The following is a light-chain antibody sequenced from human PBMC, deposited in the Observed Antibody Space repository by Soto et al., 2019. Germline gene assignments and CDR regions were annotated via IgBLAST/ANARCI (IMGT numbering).Light chain of an antibody. CDR2: GAS. CDR3: QEYNDWRPIT. J-gene: IGKJ4*01. CDR1: QSISTK. Sequence: IVMTQSPATLSVSPGERATLSCRASQSISTKLAWYQQKPGQAPRLLIYGASTRATGIPGRFSGSGSGTEFTLTITSLQFEDFAVYYCQEYNDWRPITFGGGTKVEIK. V-gene: IGKV3-15*01.